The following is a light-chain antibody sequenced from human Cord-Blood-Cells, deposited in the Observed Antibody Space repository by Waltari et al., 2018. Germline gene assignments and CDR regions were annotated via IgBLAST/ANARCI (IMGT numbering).Light chain of an antibody. CDR1: SIDVVGYNH. Sequence: QSALTQPASVSGSPGQSITISCTGTSIDVVGYNHVSWYQPHPGKAATLMIYDVSKRPSGVSNRFSGSKSGNTASLTISGLQAEDEADYYCSSYTSSSTLVFGGGTKLTVL. CDR2: DVS. J-gene: IGLJ3*02. V-gene: IGLV2-14*01. CDR3: SSYTSSSTLV.